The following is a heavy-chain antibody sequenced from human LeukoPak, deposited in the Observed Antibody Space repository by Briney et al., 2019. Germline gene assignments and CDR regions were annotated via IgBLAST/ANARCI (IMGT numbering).Heavy chain of an antibody. Sequence: VASVKVSCKASGYTFTSYDVNWVRQATGQGLEWMGWISAYNGNTNYAQKLQGRVTMTTDTSTSTVYMELRSLRSDDTAVYYCARSYAAPDYWGQGTLVTVSS. J-gene: IGHJ4*02. V-gene: IGHV1-18*01. CDR1: GYTFTSYD. CDR2: ISAYNGNT. D-gene: IGHD3-16*01. CDR3: ARSYAAPDY.